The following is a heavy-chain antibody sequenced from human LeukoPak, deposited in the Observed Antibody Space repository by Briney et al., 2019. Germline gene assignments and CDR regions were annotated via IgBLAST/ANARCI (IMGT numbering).Heavy chain of an antibody. CDR3: ASGKLWFGELVAEYFDY. Sequence: SETLSLTCTVSGGSISSSSYYWGWIRQPPGKGLEWIGSIYYSGSTYYNPSLKSRVTISVDTSKNQFSLKLSSVTAADTAVYYCASGKLWFGELVAEYFDYWGQGTLVTVSS. V-gene: IGHV4-39*07. CDR1: GGSISSSSYY. D-gene: IGHD3-10*01. CDR2: IYYSGST. J-gene: IGHJ4*02.